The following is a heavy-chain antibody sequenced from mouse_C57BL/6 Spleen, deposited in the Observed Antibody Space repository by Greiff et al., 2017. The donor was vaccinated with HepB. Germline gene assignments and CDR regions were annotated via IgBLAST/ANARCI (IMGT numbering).Heavy chain of an antibody. Sequence: VQLQQSGAELVKPGASVKLSCKASGYTFTSYWMQWVKQRPGQGLEWIGEIDPSDSYTNYNQKFKGKATLTVDTSSSTADMQLSSLTSEDSAVYYCARRYGSWYFDVWGTGTTVTVSS. V-gene: IGHV1-50*01. CDR3: ARRYGSWYFDV. CDR1: GYTFTSYW. CDR2: IDPSDSYT. D-gene: IGHD1-1*01. J-gene: IGHJ1*03.